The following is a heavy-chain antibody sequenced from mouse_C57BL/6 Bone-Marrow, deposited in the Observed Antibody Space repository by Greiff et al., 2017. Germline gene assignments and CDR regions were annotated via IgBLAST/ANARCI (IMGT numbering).Heavy chain of an antibody. CDR1: GYTFTSYG. J-gene: IGHJ4*01. D-gene: IGHD2-5*01. Sequence: VQLVESGAELARPGASVKLSCKASGYTFTSYGISWVKQRTGQGLEWIGEIYPRSGNTYYTEKFKGKATLTADKSSSTAYMELRSLTSEDSAVYFCARGTYYSNLGSMDYWGQGTSVTVSS. V-gene: IGHV1-81*01. CDR2: IYPRSGNT. CDR3: ARGTYYSNLGSMDY.